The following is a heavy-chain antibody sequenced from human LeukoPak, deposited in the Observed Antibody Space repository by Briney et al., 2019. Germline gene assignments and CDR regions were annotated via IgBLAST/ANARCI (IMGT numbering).Heavy chain of an antibody. D-gene: IGHD3-3*01. Sequence: SETLSLTCTVSGGSISSSSNYWGWIRQPPGKGLEWIGSIYYSGSTYYNPSLKSRVTISVDTSKNQFSLKLSSVTAADTAVYYCARRQLRFLEWFSDYWGQGTLVTVSS. CDR3: ARRQLRFLEWFSDY. CDR2: IYYSGST. V-gene: IGHV4-39*01. J-gene: IGHJ4*02. CDR1: GGSISSSSNY.